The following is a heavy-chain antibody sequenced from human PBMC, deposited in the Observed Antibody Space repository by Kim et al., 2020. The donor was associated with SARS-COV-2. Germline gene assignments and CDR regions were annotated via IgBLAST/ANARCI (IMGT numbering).Heavy chain of an antibody. Sequence: SETLSLTCTVSGGSVSSGSYYWSWIRQPPGKGLEWIGYIYYSGSTNYNPSLKSRVTISVDTSKNQFSLKLSSVTAADTAVYYCARDPRRIAAVVYGMDVWGQGTTVTVSS. V-gene: IGHV4-61*01. J-gene: IGHJ6*02. CDR3: ARDPRRIAAVVYGMDV. D-gene: IGHD6-13*01. CDR2: IYYSGST. CDR1: GGSVSSGSYY.